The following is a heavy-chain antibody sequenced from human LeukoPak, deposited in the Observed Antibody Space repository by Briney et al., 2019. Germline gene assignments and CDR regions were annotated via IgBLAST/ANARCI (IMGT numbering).Heavy chain of an antibody. CDR1: GYTFTNFG. J-gene: IGHJ4*02. V-gene: IGHV1-18*01. Sequence: ASVKVSCKASGYTFTNFGISWVRQSPGQGLEWMGWISDYNGNTNYAQKLQGRVTMTTDTSTSTAYMELRSLRSDDTAVYYCARGSYSGYDSGYFDYWGQGTLVTVSS. D-gene: IGHD5-12*01. CDR2: ISDYNGNT. CDR3: ARGSYSGYDSGYFDY.